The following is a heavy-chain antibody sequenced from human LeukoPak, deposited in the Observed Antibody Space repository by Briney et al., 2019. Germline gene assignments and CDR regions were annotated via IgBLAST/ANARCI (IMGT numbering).Heavy chain of an antibody. J-gene: IGHJ4*02. D-gene: IGHD6-19*01. V-gene: IGHV2-5*02. CDR3: AHSEQWLVPYYFDY. Sequence: KESGPTLVKPTQTLTLTCTFSGFSLSTSGVGVGWIRQPPGMALEWLALIYWDDDKRYSPSLKSRLTITKDTSKKQVVLTMTNMDPVDTATYYCAHSEQWLVPYYFDYWGQGTLVTVSS. CDR2: IYWDDDK. CDR1: GFSLSTSGVG.